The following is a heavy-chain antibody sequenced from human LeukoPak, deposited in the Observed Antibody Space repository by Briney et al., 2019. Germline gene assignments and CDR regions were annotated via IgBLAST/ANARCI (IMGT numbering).Heavy chain of an antibody. CDR1: GFTFSSYW. Sequence: GRSPRLSCAASGFTFSSYWMSWVRQAPGKGLEWVANMKQDGSEKYYVDSVKGRFTISRDNAKNSLYLQMNSLRAEDTAVYYCARYGVAPAAYYYYYMDVWGEGTTVTVSS. CDR3: ARYGVAPAAYYYYYMDV. V-gene: IGHV3-7*01. D-gene: IGHD2-2*01. J-gene: IGHJ6*03. CDR2: MKQDGSEK.